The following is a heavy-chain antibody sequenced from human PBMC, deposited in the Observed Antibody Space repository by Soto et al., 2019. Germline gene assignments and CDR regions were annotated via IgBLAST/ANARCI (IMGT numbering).Heavy chain of an antibody. D-gene: IGHD6-19*01. CDR2: LLHGGTT. J-gene: IGHJ3*01. V-gene: IGHV4-4*02. Sequence: QVQLQESGPGLVKPSGTLSLTCAVSGDSISSPKWWTCLRQPPGKGLEWIGDLLHGGTTNYNTSHKSRVTLSVDTSQNQFSLNLTSVTAADTAIYYCAYSTGWYRHDVWGQGTSVTVSS. CDR1: GDSISSPKW. CDR3: AYSTGWYRHDV.